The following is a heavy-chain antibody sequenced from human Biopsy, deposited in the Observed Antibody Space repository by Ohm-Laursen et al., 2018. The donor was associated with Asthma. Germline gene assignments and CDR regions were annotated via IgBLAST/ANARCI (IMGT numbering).Heavy chain of an antibody. V-gene: IGHV4-39*01. D-gene: IGHD3-22*01. CDR1: GGSITSSSYY. CDR2: MYHSGSP. Sequence: TLSLTCTVSGGSITSSSYYWGWIRQPPGKGMEWIGSMYHSGSPYYHPSLKSRATISEDTSKNQLSLKMRSVTAADTAVYFCVRHQYSSSWSTFDYWGQGALVTVS. J-gene: IGHJ4*02. CDR3: VRHQYSSSWSTFDY.